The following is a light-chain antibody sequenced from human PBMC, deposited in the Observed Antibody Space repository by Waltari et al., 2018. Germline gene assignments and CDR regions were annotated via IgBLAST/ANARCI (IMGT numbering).Light chain of an antibody. V-gene: IGKV3-15*01. J-gene: IGKJ4*01. CDR3: QQYSNWPLT. CDR1: QSVSSS. Sequence: EIVLTQSPPTLSLSQRDRAPLSCRASQSVSSSLAWYQQKPGQAPRLLIYGASSRATGIPDRFSGSGSGTDFTLTISSLEPEDFAVYYCQQYSNWPLTFGGGTKVEIK. CDR2: GAS.